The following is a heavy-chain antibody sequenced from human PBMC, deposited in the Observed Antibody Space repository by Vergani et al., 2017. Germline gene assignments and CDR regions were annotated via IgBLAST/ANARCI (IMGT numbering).Heavy chain of an antibody. CDR3: AKLGPMVRGVINYYYAMDV. CDR1: GFTFSHYS. Sequence: EVQMVESGGGLVKPGGSLRLSCVASGFTFSHYSMNWVRQAPGKGLEWVSAISGSGGSTYYADSVKGRFTISRDNSKNTLFLQMNSLRAEDTAVYYCAKLGPMVRGVINYYYAMDVWGQGTTVTVSS. D-gene: IGHD3-10*01. V-gene: IGHV3-23*04. CDR2: ISGSGGST. J-gene: IGHJ6*02.